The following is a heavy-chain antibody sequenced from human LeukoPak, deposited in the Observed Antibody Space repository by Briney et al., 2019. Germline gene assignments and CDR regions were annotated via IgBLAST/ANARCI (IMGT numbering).Heavy chain of an antibody. CDR3: ARNVDTAMVIDY. CDR1: GGSISSYY. J-gene: IGHJ4*02. CDR2: IYYSGST. V-gene: IGHV4-59*01. D-gene: IGHD5-18*01. Sequence: SETLSLTCTVSGGSISSYYWSWIRQPPGKGLEWIGYIYYSGSTNYNPSLKSRVTISVDTSKNQFSLKLSSVTAADTAVYYCARNVDTAMVIDYWGQGTLVTVTS.